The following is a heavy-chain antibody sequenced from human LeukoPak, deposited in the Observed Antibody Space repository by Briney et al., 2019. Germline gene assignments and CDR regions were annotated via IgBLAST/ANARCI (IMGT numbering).Heavy chain of an antibody. J-gene: IGHJ4*02. CDR1: GFTFSSYW. D-gene: IGHD5-12*01. CDR3: ARDLEERGYSGYEGY. V-gene: IGHV3-7*01. Sequence: PGGSLRLSCAASGFTFSSYWMSWVRQAPGKGLEWVANIKQDGSEKYYVDSVKGRFTISRDNAKNSLYLQMNSLRAEDTAVYYCARDLEERGYSGYEGYWGQGTLVTVSS. CDR2: IKQDGSEK.